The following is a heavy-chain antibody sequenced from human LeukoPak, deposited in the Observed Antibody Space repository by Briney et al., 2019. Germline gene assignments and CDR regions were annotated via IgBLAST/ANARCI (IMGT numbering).Heavy chain of an antibody. CDR3: ARRTRIFGAFDI. Sequence: GGSLRLSCAASGFTFSNYNMNWVRQAPGKGLEWVSYISSGSSYIYYADSVKGRFTVSRDNAKNSLFLQMNSLRAEDTAVYYCARRTRIFGAFDIWGQGTMVTVSS. CDR1: GFTFSNYN. CDR2: ISSGSSYI. V-gene: IGHV3-21*01. D-gene: IGHD3-10*02. J-gene: IGHJ3*02.